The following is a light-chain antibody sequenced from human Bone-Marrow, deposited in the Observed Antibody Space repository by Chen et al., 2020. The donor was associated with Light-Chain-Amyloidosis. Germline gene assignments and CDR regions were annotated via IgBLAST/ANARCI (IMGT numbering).Light chain of an antibody. CDR3: QSADSSGTYEVI. CDR1: DLPTKY. J-gene: IGLJ2*01. V-gene: IGLV3-25*03. Sequence: SYELTQPPSVSVSPGQTARITCSGDDLPTKYAYWYQQKPGQAPVLVIHRDTEEPSGISERFSGSSSGTTATLTIGGVQAEDEADYHCQSADSSGTYEVIFGGGTKLTVL. CDR2: RDT.